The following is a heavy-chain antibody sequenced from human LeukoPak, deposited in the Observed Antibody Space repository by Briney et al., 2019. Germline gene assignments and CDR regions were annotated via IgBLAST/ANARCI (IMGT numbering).Heavy chain of an antibody. D-gene: IGHD4-17*01. CDR3: ASSTTVTTSWFDP. J-gene: IGHJ5*02. V-gene: IGHV3-21*01. CDR1: GFTFSSYS. Sequence: GGSLRLSCAASGFTFSSYSMNWVRQAPGRGLEWVSSISSSSSYIYYADSVKGRFTISRDNAKNSLYLQMNSLRAEDTAVYYCASSTTVTTSWFDPWGQGTLVTVSS. CDR2: ISSSSSYI.